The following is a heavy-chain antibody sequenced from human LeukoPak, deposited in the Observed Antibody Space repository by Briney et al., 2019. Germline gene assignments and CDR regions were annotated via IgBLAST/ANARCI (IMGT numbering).Heavy chain of an antibody. Sequence: SETLSLTCAVSGGSISSGGYSWSWIRQPPGKGLEWIGYIYHSGSTYYNPSLKSRVTISVDRSKNQFSLKLSSVTAADTAVYYCARSSSYDFWSGYDYYFDYWGQGTLVTVSS. CDR3: ARSSSYDFWSGYDYYFDY. J-gene: IGHJ4*02. CDR2: IYHSGST. V-gene: IGHV4-30-2*01. CDR1: GGSISSGGYS. D-gene: IGHD3-3*01.